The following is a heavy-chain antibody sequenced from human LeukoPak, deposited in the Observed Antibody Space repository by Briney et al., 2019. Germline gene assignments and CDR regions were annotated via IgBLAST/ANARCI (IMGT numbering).Heavy chain of an antibody. V-gene: IGHV4-4*07. CDR3: ALQDIVVVPAAIPGAGAHYYYMDV. D-gene: IGHD2-2*02. J-gene: IGHJ6*03. CDR1: GGSISSYY. CDR2: IYTSGST. Sequence: SETLSLTCTVSGGSISSYYWSWIRQPAGKGLEWIGRIYTSGSTNYNPSLKSRVTMSVDTSKNQFSLKLSSVTAADTAVYYCALQDIVVVPAAIPGAGAHYYYMDVWGKGTTVTVSS.